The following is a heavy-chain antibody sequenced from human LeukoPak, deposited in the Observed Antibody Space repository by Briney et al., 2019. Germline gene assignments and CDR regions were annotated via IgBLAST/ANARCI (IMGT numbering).Heavy chain of an antibody. CDR3: AREIQLGRDY. Sequence: SETLSLTCAVSGYSISSGYYWGWIRQPPGKGLEWIGSIYHSGSTYYNLSLKSRVTISVDTSKNQFSLKLSSVTAADTAVYYCAREIQLGRDYWGQGTLVTVSS. CDR2: IYHSGST. J-gene: IGHJ4*02. V-gene: IGHV4-38-2*02. CDR1: GYSISSGYY. D-gene: IGHD5-18*01.